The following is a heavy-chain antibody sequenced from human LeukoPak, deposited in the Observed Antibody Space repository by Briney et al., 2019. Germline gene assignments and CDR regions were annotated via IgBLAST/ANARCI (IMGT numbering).Heavy chain of an antibody. J-gene: IGHJ4*02. CDR1: GFTFSSYA. Sequence: PGGSLRLSRAASGFTFSSYAMHWVRQAPGKGLEWVAVIWNDGSKEYYADSVKGRFTISRENSKNTVYLQMNSLRAEDTAVYYCARFYGDDSSGYFDYWGQGTLVSVSS. CDR3: ARFYGDDSSGYFDY. D-gene: IGHD4-23*01. CDR2: IWNDGSKE. V-gene: IGHV3-33*08.